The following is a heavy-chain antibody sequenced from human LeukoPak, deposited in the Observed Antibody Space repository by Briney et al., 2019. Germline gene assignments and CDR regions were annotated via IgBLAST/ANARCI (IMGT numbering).Heavy chain of an antibody. CDR2: MNPNSGNT. J-gene: IGHJ3*02. D-gene: IGHD2-2*01. V-gene: IGHV1-8*01. CDR3: ARGLFRYCSSTSCYAFDI. CDR1: GYTFTSYD. Sequence: ASVKVSCKASGYTFTSYDINWVRQATGQGLEWMGWMNPNSGNTGYAQKLQGRVTITRNTSISTAYMELSSLRSEDTAVYYCARGLFRYCSSTSCYAFDIWGQGTMVTVSS.